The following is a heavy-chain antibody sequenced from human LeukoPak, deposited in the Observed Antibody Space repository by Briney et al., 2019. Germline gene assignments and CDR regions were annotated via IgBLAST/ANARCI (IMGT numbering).Heavy chain of an antibody. CDR3: ARAVRYSSGWPFDY. J-gene: IGHJ4*02. V-gene: IGHV1-2*04. D-gene: IGHD6-19*01. CDR2: INPNSGGT. CDR1: GYTFTGYY. Sequence: ASVKVSCKASGYTFTGYYTHWVRQAPGQGLEWMGWINPNSGGTNYAQKFQGWVTMTRDTSISTAYMELSRLRSDDTAVYYCARAVRYSSGWPFDYWGQGTLVTVSS.